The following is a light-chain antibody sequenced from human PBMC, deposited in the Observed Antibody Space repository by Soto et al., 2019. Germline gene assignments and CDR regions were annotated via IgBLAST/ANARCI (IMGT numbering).Light chain of an antibody. CDR1: QSITNW. CDR2: KAS. Sequence: DIQMTQSPSTLSASVGDRVTITCRASQSITNWLAWYQQKPGKAPKLLIYKASTLESGVPSRFSGSGSGTEFTLTISSLQPDDFASYSCQQYNDYYPLTFGGGTKVDIK. V-gene: IGKV1-5*03. J-gene: IGKJ4*01. CDR3: QQYNDYYPLT.